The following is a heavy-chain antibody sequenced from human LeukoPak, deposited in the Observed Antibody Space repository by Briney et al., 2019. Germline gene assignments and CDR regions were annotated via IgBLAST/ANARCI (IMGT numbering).Heavy chain of an antibody. D-gene: IGHD2-2*01. CDR1: GFTLRSFD. J-gene: IGHJ5*02. Sequence: PGGSLRLSRAASGFTLRSFDMNWVRQAPAKGREWVSSCSTSSRYIYYRDSVKGRFTISRDDAKNSLYLQMNSLRVEDTAVYYCARADCSGSTCYLRRSWFDPWGQGTLVTVSS. CDR3: ARADCSGSTCYLRRSWFDP. CDR2: CSTSSRYI. V-gene: IGHV3-21*01.